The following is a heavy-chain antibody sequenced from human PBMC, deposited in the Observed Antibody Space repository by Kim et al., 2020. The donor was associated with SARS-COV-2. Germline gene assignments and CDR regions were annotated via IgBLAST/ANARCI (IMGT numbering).Heavy chain of an antibody. Sequence: GGSLRLSCAASGFTLSSYSMNWVRQAPGKGLEWVSSISSSSSYIYYADSVKGRFTISRDNAKNSLYLQMNSLRAEDTAVYYCAREEKWLNDYWGQGTLVTVSS. V-gene: IGHV3-21*01. CDR3: AREEKWLNDY. D-gene: IGHD6-19*01. J-gene: IGHJ4*02. CDR2: ISSSSSYI. CDR1: GFTLSSYS.